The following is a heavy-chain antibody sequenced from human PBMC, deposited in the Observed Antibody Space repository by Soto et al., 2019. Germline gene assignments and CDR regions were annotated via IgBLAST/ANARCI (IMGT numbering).Heavy chain of an antibody. CDR1: GFTFSSHA. D-gene: IGHD3-10*01. J-gene: IGHJ6*03. CDR3: AKSGIDYNYYYVDD. V-gene: IGHV3-23*01. CDR2: ITGSGAST. Sequence: GGSPRLSCVASGFTFSSHAMSWVRPAPGKGLEWLSAITGSGASTYYADSVKGRFSISRDNSKNTLYLQLNSLRAEDTAVYYCAKSGIDYNYYYVDDWGKGTSVTVAS.